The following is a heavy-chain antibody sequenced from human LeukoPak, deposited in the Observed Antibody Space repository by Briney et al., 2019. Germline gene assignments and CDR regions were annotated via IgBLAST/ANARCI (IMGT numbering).Heavy chain of an antibody. CDR1: GFTFRASG. V-gene: IGHV3-30*02. D-gene: IGHD6-13*01. J-gene: IGHJ3*02. CDR2: IRYDGSNK. Sequence: GGSLRLSCAASGFTFRASGMSWVRQAPGKGLEWVAFIRYDGSNKYYADSVKGRFTISRDNSKNTLYLQMNSLRAEDTAVYYCARAGQQLPDDAFDIWGQGTMVTVSS. CDR3: ARAGQQLPDDAFDI.